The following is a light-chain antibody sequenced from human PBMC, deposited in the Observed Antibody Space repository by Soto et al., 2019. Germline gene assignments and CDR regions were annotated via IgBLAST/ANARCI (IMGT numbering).Light chain of an antibody. V-gene: IGLV1-51*01. J-gene: IGLJ2*01. CDR1: SPNIGKEY. CDR3: ASWDSSLSAVV. CDR2: DNN. Sequence: QSALTQPPSVSAAPGQKVTISCSGSSPNIGKEYVSWYQQLPGAVPKLLIYDNNKRPSGIPDRFSGSKSGTSATLGITGLQTGDEADYYCASWDSSLSAVVFGGGTKLTV.